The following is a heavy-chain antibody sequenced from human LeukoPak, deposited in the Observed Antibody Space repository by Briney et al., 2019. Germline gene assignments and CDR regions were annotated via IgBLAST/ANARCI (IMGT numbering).Heavy chain of an antibody. CDR2: IYSGGST. V-gene: IGHV3-53*01. D-gene: IGHD1-26*01. CDR1: GFTVSSNY. CDR3: ARESIVGATTFFSH. Sequence: PGGSLRLSCAASGFTVSSNYMSWVRQAPGKGLEWVSVIYSGGSTYYADSVKGRFTISRDNSKNTLYLQMNSLRAEDTAVYYCARESIVGATTFFSHWGQGTLVTVSS. J-gene: IGHJ4*02.